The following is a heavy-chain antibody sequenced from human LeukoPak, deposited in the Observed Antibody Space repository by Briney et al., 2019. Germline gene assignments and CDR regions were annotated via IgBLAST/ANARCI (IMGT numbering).Heavy chain of an antibody. D-gene: IGHD3-22*01. CDR2: INPNSGGT. CDR1: GYTFTGYY. CDR3: ARGSRRYYDSSGYYYGY. J-gene: IGHJ4*02. Sequence: ASVKVSCKASGYTFTGYYMHWVRQAPGQGLEWMGWINPNSGGTNYAQKFQGRVTMTRDTSISTAYMELSRLRSDDTAVYYRARGSRRYYDSSGYYYGYWGQGTLVTVSS. V-gene: IGHV1-2*02.